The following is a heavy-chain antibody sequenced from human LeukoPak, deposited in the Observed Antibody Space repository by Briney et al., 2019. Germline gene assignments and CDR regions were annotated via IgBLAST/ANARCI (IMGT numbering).Heavy chain of an antibody. V-gene: IGHV1-2*02. Sequence: EASVKVSCKASGYIFTSYGISWVRQAPGQGLEWMGWINPNSGGTNYAQKFQGRVTMTRDTSISTAYMELSRLRSDDTAVYYCARDVGDWAYFDYWGQGTLVTVSS. D-gene: IGHD2-15*01. CDR3: ARDVGDWAYFDY. J-gene: IGHJ4*02. CDR2: INPNSGGT. CDR1: GYIFTSYG.